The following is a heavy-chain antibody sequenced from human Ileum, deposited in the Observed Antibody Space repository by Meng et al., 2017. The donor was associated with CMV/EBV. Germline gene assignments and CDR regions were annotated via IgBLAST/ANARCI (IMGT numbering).Heavy chain of an antibody. Sequence: FSGFSLITSGVGVGWIRQPPGKALEWLALVYWDDDKRYSPSLKSRLTITKDTSKNQVVLIMTNMDPVDTATYYCVHFGAYAYDYAAINWGQGTLVTVSS. CDR2: VYWDDDK. CDR3: VHFGAYAYDYAAIN. V-gene: IGHV2-5*02. J-gene: IGHJ4*02. D-gene: IGHD5-12*01. CDR1: GFSLITSGVG.